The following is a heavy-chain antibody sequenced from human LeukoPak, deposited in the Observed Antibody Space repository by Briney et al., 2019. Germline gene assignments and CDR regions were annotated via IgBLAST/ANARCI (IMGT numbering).Heavy chain of an antibody. Sequence: ASVKVSCKASGGTFSSYAISWVRQAPGQGLEWMGRIIPILYISNYAQQLQGRLTITADQFTSTAYMALSRLRSEDTAVYYCARGCSSTSCYPYYYYYGMDVWGQGTTVTVSS. CDR2: IIPILYIS. V-gene: IGHV1-69*04. CDR3: ARGCSSTSCYPYYYYYGMDV. J-gene: IGHJ6*02. CDR1: GGTFSSYA. D-gene: IGHD2-2*01.